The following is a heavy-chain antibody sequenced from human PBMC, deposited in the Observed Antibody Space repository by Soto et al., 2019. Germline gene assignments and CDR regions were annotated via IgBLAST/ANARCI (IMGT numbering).Heavy chain of an antibody. CDR1: GFTFNSYG. CDR2: ISYDGSNK. CDR3: AKMSYSDSSCYYSDYFHY. D-gene: IGHD3-22*01. V-gene: IGHV3-30*18. Sequence: QVQLVESGGGVVQPGRSLRLSCAASGFTFNSYGMHWVRQAPGKGLEWVAVISYDGSNKYYADSVKGRFTISRDNSKNTLQLQMNSLRAEDTAVYYCAKMSYSDSSCYYSDYFHYWGQGTLVTVSS. J-gene: IGHJ4*02.